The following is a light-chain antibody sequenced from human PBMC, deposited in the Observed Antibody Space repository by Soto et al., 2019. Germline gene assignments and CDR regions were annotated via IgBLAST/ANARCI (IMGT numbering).Light chain of an antibody. CDR2: EGS. Sequence: QSALTQPASVSGSPGQSITISCTGTSSDVGSYNLVSWYQQHPGKAPKLMIYEGSKRPSGVSNRFSGSKSGNTASLTISGLQAEDEADYYCCSYAGSGTVGSWVFGGGTKLTVL. J-gene: IGLJ3*02. V-gene: IGLV2-23*03. CDR3: CSYAGSGTVGSWV. CDR1: SSDVGSYNL.